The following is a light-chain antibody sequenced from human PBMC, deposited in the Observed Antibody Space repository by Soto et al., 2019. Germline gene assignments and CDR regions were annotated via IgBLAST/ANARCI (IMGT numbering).Light chain of an antibody. CDR1: QSIGSY. V-gene: IGKV3-11*01. Sequence: ENVLTQSPATLSLSPGERATLSCRASQSIGSYLAWYQQKPGQAPRLLIYDASNMATGIPARFSGSGSETDFTLTIDSLEPEDFAVYYCQQRNFWPLTFGPGTRVEIK. J-gene: IGKJ3*01. CDR3: QQRNFWPLT. CDR2: DAS.